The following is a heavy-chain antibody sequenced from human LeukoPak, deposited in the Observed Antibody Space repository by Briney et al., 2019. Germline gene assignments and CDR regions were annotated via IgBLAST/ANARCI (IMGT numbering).Heavy chain of an antibody. V-gene: IGHV4-38-2*01. CDR1: GHSITRGFY. J-gene: IGHJ5*02. D-gene: IGHD4-17*01. Sequence: PSDTLSLACALSGHSITRGFYWGCFRQFSGKGQEWIGSIYHSGTTYYNPSLKSRVTVTVDTSKNQFSLRLRSVTAADTAVFYCGRSRGYGDYDHWGQGTLVTVSS. CDR2: IYHSGTT. CDR3: GRSRGYGDYDH.